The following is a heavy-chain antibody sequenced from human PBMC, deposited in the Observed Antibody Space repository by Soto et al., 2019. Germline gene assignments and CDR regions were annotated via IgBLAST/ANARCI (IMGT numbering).Heavy chain of an antibody. CDR2: INAAYGNT. J-gene: IGHJ4*02. D-gene: IGHD7-27*01. Sequence: AASVKVSCKASGGTFSSYAISWVRQAPGQRLEWMGWINAAYGNTVYSQNFQGRVTIVRDTSASTAYMELSSLRSEDTAVYYCARSGDPNWGLFNGFDYWGQGTLVTVSS. V-gene: IGHV1-3*01. CDR3: ARSGDPNWGLFNGFDY. CDR1: GGTFSSYA.